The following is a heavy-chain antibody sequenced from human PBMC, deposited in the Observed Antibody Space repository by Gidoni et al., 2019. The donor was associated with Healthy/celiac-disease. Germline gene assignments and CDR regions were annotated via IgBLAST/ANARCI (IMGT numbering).Heavy chain of an antibody. CDR1: GGSISSYY. CDR2: IYYSGST. J-gene: IGHJ4*02. D-gene: IGHD3-3*01. V-gene: IGHV4-59*08. Sequence: QVQLQESGPGLAKPSETLSLTCTVPGGSISSYYWSWIRQPPGKGLEWIGYIYYSGSTNYNPSLKSRVTISVDTSKNQFSLKLSSVTAADTAVYYCARSHYDFWSGYYTPFGYWGQGTLVTVSS. CDR3: ARSHYDFWSGYYTPFGY.